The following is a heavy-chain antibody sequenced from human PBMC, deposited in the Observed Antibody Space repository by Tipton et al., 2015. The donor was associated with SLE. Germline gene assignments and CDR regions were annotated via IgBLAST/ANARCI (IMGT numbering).Heavy chain of an antibody. D-gene: IGHD3-10*01. CDR3: ARDTYFGLDV. CDR2: ISTSGST. CDR1: GGSISPHY. J-gene: IGHJ6*02. V-gene: IGHV4-4*07. Sequence: TLSLTCTVSGGSISPHYWSWIRQPAGKGLEWIGRISTSGSTNYNPSLKSRVTMSIDMSKNQFSLSLTSVTAADTAIYYCARDTYFGLDVWGQGTTVIVSS.